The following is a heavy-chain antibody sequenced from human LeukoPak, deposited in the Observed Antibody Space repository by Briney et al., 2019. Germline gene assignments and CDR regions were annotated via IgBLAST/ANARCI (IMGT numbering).Heavy chain of an antibody. V-gene: IGHV4-30-4*01. J-gene: IGHJ5*02. D-gene: IGHD3-22*01. Sequence: SETLSLTCTVSGGSISSGDYYWSWIRQPPGKGLEWIAYMYYSGSTYYNPSLKSRVTMSADTSKNQLSLKLSSVTAADPAVYYCARPYYYDSRIDPWGQGILVTVSS. CDR3: ARPYYYDSRIDP. CDR1: GGSISSGDYY. CDR2: MYYSGST.